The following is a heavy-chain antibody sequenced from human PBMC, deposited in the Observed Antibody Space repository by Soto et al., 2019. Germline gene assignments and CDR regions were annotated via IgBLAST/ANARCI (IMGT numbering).Heavy chain of an antibody. CDR3: ARGTIYLDY. J-gene: IGHJ4*02. V-gene: IGHV3-53*01. CDR1: GLTVNTNY. Sequence: GGSLRLSCAASGLTVNTNYMTWVRQAPGKGLEWVSYIYTGDGSYYADSVKGRFTISVDNSQNTVYLQMNDLRAEDTAVYYCARGTIYLDYWGQGTLVTVSS. D-gene: IGHD2-21*01. CDR2: IYTGDGS.